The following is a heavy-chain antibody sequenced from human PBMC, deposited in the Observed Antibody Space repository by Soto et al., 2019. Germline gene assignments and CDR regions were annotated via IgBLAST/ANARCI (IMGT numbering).Heavy chain of an antibody. J-gene: IGHJ4*02. Sequence: EVPLVESGGGLVQPGGSLRLSCAASGFTVSSNYMTWVRQAPGKGLEWVSVIYSGGNTYYADSVKGRFTISRDNSKNTLYLQMNSLRAEDTAVYYCARGEYDFWSDWGQGTLVTVSS. D-gene: IGHD3-3*01. CDR1: GFTVSSNY. CDR2: IYSGGNT. CDR3: ARGEYDFWSD. V-gene: IGHV3-66*01.